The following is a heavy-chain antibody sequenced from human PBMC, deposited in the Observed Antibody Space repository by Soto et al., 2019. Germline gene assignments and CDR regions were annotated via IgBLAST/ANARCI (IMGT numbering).Heavy chain of an antibody. Sequence: EVQLVESGGGLVQPGGFLRLSCAASGFTFSKYDMHWVRQAAGKGLEWVSAIDTVGDTYYPDSVKGRFTISRENARNSLYLQLNNLRAEDTAVYYCARAGEYYYSMDAWGQGTTVTVSS. CDR1: GFTFSKYD. V-gene: IGHV3-13*01. CDR2: IDTVGDT. CDR3: ARAGEYYYSMDA. J-gene: IGHJ6*02.